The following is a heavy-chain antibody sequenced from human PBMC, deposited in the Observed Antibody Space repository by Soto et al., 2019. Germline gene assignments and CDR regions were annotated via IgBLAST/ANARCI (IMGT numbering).Heavy chain of an antibody. J-gene: IGHJ6*02. Sequence: ASVKVSCKASGYTFTGYYMHWVRQAPGQGLEWMGWINPNSGGTNYAQKFQGWVTMTRDASISTAYIELSRLRSDDTAVYYCARAGYCSSTSCFPVYYYYGMDVWGQGTTVTVSS. V-gene: IGHV1-2*04. CDR1: GYTFTGYY. CDR3: ARAGYCSSTSCFPVYYYYGMDV. D-gene: IGHD2-2*01. CDR2: INPNSGGT.